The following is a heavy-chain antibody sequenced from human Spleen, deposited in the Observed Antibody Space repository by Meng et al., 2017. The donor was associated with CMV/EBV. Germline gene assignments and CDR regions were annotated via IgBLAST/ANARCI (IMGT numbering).Heavy chain of an antibody. CDR2: ISSSGGTI. CDR1: GLSFSSYE. V-gene: IGHV3-48*03. D-gene: IGHD1-26*01. J-gene: IGHJ4*02. Sequence: GGSLRLSCTTSGLSFSSYEMNWVRQAPGKGLEWASYISSSGGTIYYADSVKGRFTISRDNAKNSLYLQMNSLRAEDTAVYYCARGGSYGVYWGQGTLVTVSS. CDR3: ARGGSYGVY.